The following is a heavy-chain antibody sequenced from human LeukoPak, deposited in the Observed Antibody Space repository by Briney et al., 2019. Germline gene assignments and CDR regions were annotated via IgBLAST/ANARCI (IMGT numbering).Heavy chain of an antibody. D-gene: IGHD3-10*01. CDR3: ARYYYGSGSYHNWFDP. CDR2: ISSSGSTI. Sequence: PGGSLRLSCAASGFTFSRYEMNWVRQAPGKGLEWVSYISSSGSTIYYADSVKGRFTISRDNAKNSLYLQMNSLRAEDTAVYYCARYYYGSGSYHNWFDPWGQGTLVTVSS. J-gene: IGHJ5*02. CDR1: GFTFSRYE. V-gene: IGHV3-48*03.